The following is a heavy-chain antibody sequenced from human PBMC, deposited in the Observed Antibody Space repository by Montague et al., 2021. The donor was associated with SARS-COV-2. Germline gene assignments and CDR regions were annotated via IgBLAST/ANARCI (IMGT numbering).Heavy chain of an antibody. V-gene: IGHV3-9*01. Sequence: SLRLSCATSAFTYDGFAMHWVRQAPGKGLEWVSGIDFNSGRLDYADSVRGRFIVSRDNAKNSLYLQMNSLRAEDTAVYYRTKDIRPGGADVWGQGTTVTVSS. J-gene: IGHJ6*02. CDR3: TKDIRPGGADV. CDR2: IDFNSGRL. CDR1: AFTYDGFA. D-gene: IGHD3-16*01.